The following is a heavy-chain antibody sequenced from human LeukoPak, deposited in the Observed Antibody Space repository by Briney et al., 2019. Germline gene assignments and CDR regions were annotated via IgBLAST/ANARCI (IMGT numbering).Heavy chain of an antibody. D-gene: IGHD6-13*01. CDR1: GGSISSGGYS. CDR3: ARDPGYSSIGAFDI. J-gene: IGHJ3*02. Sequence: SETLSLTCTVSGGSISSGGYSWSWIRQHPGKGLEWIGYIYYSGSTYYNPSLKSRVTISVDTSKNQFSLKLSSVTAADTAVYYCARDPGYSSIGAFDIWGQGTMVTVSS. V-gene: IGHV4-31*03. CDR2: IYYSGST.